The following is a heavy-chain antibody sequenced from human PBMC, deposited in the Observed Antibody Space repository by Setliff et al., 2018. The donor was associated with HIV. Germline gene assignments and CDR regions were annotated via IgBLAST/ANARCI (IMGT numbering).Heavy chain of an antibody. CDR2: INHSGST. CDR1: SGSFSGYY. Sequence: SETLSLTCAVYSGSFSGYYWSWIRQPPGKGLEWIGEINHSGSTNYNPSLKSRVTISIDTSKNQFSVKLNFVTAADTAVYYCASWGRARRANYNFWSGSSWFDPWGRGILVTVSS. D-gene: IGHD3-3*01. CDR3: ASWGRARRANYNFWSGSSWFDP. V-gene: IGHV4-34*01. J-gene: IGHJ5*02.